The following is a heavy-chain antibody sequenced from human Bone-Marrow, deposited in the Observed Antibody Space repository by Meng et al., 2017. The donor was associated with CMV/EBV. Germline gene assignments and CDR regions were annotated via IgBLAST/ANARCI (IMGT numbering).Heavy chain of an antibody. J-gene: IGHJ5*02. V-gene: IGHV3-66*02. CDR2: IYSGGGT. CDR1: GFTVSDNY. Sequence: SGFTVSDNYITWVRQAPGKGLEWVSIIYSGGGTYYADSVKGRFTISRDNSKNTVYLQMNSLRAEDTGIYYCARGLAARRKYNWFDPWGQGTLVTVSS. D-gene: IGHD6-6*01. CDR3: ARGLAARRKYNWFDP.